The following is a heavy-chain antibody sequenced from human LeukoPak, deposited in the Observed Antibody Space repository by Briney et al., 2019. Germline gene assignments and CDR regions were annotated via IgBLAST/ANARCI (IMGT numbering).Heavy chain of an antibody. J-gene: IGHJ4*02. CDR3: ATAGRYDFWSGHPY. V-gene: IGHV1-24*01. CDR1: GYSLTDLS. CDR2: FHPEDGET. Sequence: ASLKVSCKASGYSLTDLSIHWVRQAPGKRLEWMGGFHPEDGETSFAQKFQGRVTVTEDTSTDTAYMELSSLRSQDTAVYYCATAGRYDFWSGHPYWGQGTLDTVSS. D-gene: IGHD3-3*01.